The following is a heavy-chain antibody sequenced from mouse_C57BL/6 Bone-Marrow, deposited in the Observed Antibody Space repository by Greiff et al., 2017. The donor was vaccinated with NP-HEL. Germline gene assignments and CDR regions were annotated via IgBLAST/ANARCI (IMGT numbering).Heavy chain of an antibody. Sequence: EVKLVESGGGLVKPGGSLKLSCAASGFTFSSYAMSWVRQTPEKRLEWVATISDGGSYTYYPDNVKGRFTISRDNAKNNLYLQMSHLKSEDTAMYYCARDWALNYYGSSWFAYWGQGTLVTVSA. CDR2: ISDGGSYT. CDR3: ARDWALNYYGSSWFAY. D-gene: IGHD1-1*01. CDR1: GFTFSSYA. V-gene: IGHV5-4*01. J-gene: IGHJ3*01.